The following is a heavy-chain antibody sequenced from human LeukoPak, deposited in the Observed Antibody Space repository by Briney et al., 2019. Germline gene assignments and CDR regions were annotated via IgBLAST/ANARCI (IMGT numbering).Heavy chain of an antibody. Sequence: GGSLRLSCAASGFTFSSYAMSWVRQAPGKGLEWVSAISGSGGSTYYADSVKGRFTISRDNSKNTLYLQMNSLRAEDTAVYYCAKDRRDDDYGDTYYYYGMDVWGQGTTVTVSS. CDR1: GFTFSSYA. CDR3: AKDRRDDDYGDTYYYYGMDV. J-gene: IGHJ6*02. D-gene: IGHD4-17*01. V-gene: IGHV3-23*01. CDR2: ISGSGGST.